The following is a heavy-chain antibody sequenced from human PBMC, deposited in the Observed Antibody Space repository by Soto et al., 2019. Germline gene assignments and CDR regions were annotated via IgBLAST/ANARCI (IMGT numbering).Heavy chain of an antibody. D-gene: IGHD3-3*01. Sequence: GGSLRLSCAASGFTFSSYWMSWVRQAPGKGLEWVANIKQDGSEKYYVDSVKGRFTISRDNAKNSLYLQMNSLRAEDTAVYYCARVTSGLRFLEWQALDVWGQGTKVTVSS. CDR2: IKQDGSEK. J-gene: IGHJ6*02. CDR1: GFTFSSYW. V-gene: IGHV3-7*03. CDR3: ARVTSGLRFLEWQALDV.